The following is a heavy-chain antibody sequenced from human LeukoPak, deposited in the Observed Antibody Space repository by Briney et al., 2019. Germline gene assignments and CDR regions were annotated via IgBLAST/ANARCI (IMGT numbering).Heavy chain of an antibody. CDR2: INPNSGGT. D-gene: IGHD6-13*01. J-gene: IGHJ5*02. Sequence: ASVKVSCKASGYTFTGYYMHWVRQAPGQGLEWMGWINPNSGGTNYAQKFQGRVTMTRDTSISTAYMELSRLRSDDTAVYYCARERERIAAAGTLPNWFDPWGQGTLVTVSS. CDR1: GYTFTGYY. CDR3: ARERERIAAAGTLPNWFDP. V-gene: IGHV1-2*02.